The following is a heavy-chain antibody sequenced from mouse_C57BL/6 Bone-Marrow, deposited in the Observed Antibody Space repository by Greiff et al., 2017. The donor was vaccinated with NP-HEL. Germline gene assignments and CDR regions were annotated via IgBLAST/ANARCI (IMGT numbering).Heavy chain of an antibody. V-gene: IGHV5-17*01. CDR2: ISSGSSTI. CDR3: ARREGHYYGSSY. J-gene: IGHJ2*01. D-gene: IGHD1-1*01. Sequence: EVKLMESGGGLVKPGGSLKLSCAASGFTFSDYGMHWVRQAPEKGLEWVAYISSGSSTIYYADTVKGRFTISRDNAKNTLFLQMTSLRSEDTAMYYCARREGHYYGSSYWGQGTTLTVSS. CDR1: GFTFSDYG.